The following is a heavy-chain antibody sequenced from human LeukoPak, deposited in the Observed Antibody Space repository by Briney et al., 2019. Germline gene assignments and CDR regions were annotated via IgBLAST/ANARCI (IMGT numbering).Heavy chain of an antibody. J-gene: IGHJ4*02. Sequence: SETLSLTCTVSGYSISSGYYWGWIRQPPGKGLEWIGSIYHSGSTYYNPSLKSRVTISVDTSKNQFPLKLSSVTAADTAVYYCARDPGASGVGYLDYWGQGTLVTVSS. D-gene: IGHD3-10*01. V-gene: IGHV4-38-2*02. CDR3: ARDPGASGVGYLDY. CDR1: GYSISSGYY. CDR2: IYHSGST.